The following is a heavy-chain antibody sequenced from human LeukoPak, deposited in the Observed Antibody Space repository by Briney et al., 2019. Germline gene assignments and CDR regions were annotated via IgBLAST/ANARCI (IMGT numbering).Heavy chain of an antibody. CDR1: GGPISSYY. Sequence: SETLSLTCTVSGGPISSYYWSWIRQPPGKGLEWIGYIYYSGSTNYNPSLKSRVTISVDTSKNQFSLKLSSVTAADTAVYYCARWARGDPDYWGQGTLVTVSS. V-gene: IGHV4-59*01. CDR3: ARWARGDPDY. CDR2: IYYSGST. J-gene: IGHJ4*02. D-gene: IGHD4-17*01.